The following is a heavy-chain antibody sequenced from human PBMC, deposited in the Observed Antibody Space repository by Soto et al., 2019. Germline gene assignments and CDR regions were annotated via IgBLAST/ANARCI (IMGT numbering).Heavy chain of an antibody. CDR3: AKGVAYYYDSSGYGKIDY. J-gene: IGHJ4*02. CDR2: ISYDGSNK. CDR1: GFTFSSYG. Sequence: PGGSLRLSCAASGFTFSSYGMHWVRQAPGKGLEWVAVISYDGSNKYYADYMRGRFTISRDNSKNTLYLQMNSLRAEDTAVYYCAKGVAYYYDSSGYGKIDYWGQGTLVTVSS. V-gene: IGHV3-30*18. D-gene: IGHD3-22*01.